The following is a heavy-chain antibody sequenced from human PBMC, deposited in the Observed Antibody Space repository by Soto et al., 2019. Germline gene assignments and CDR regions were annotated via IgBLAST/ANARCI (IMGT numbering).Heavy chain of an antibody. V-gene: IGHV3-53*01. Sequence: PGGSLRLSCAASGFTVSSNYMSWVRQAPGKGLEWVSVIYSGGSTYYADSVKGRFTISRDNSKNTLYLQMNSLRAEDTAVYYCARESGYGDYLFDYWGQGTLVTVSS. J-gene: IGHJ4*02. D-gene: IGHD4-17*01. CDR1: GFTVSSNY. CDR3: ARESGYGDYLFDY. CDR2: IYSGGST.